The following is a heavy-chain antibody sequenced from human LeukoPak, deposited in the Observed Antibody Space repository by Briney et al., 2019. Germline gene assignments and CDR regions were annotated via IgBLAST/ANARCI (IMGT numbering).Heavy chain of an antibody. J-gene: IGHJ6*02. CDR1: DYTFTRYG. Sequence: ASVKVSCKASDYTFTRYGISWVRQAPGQWLEWMGWISAYNGNTNYAQKHQGRVTMTTDTSTSTAYMELRRLRSDDTAVYYCARVEGVADYGMDVWGQGTTVTVSS. V-gene: IGHV1-18*01. CDR2: ISAYNGNT. CDR3: ARVEGVADYGMDV. D-gene: IGHD2-15*01.